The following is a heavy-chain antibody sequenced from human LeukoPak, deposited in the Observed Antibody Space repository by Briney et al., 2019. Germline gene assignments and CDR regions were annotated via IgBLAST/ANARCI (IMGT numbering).Heavy chain of an antibody. J-gene: IGHJ4*02. Sequence: PGGSLRLSCAASGFTFSNAWMSWVRQAPGKGLEWIGRIRSKTDSETTEYAAPVKRRFSISRDDSKKTLYLQMNSPKTEDTAVYYCTTGRFPPRYWGQGTLVTVSS. CDR2: IRSKTDSETT. CDR1: GFTFSNAW. D-gene: IGHD3-3*01. V-gene: IGHV3-15*01. CDR3: TTGRFPPRY.